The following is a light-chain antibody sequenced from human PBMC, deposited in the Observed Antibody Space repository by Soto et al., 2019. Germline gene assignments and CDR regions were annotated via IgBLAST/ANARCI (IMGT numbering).Light chain of an antibody. J-gene: IGKJ5*01. Sequence: EIVLTQSPGTLSLSPGERATLSCRASQSVSSSYLAWYQQKPGQAPRLLIYGASSRATGIPDRFSGSGSGTDFTLTSSRLEPEAFAVYYCQQYGSSSGITFGQGTRLEIK. CDR2: GAS. CDR1: QSVSSSY. CDR3: QQYGSSSGIT. V-gene: IGKV3-20*01.